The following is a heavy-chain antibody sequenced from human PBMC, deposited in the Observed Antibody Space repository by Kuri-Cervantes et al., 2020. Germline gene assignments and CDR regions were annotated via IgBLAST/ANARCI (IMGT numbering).Heavy chain of an antibody. V-gene: IGHV4-61*01. CDR2: IYYSGST. Sequence: LRLCCTVSGGSVSSGSYYWSWIRQPPGKGLEWIGYIYYSGSTNYNPSLKSRVTISVDTSKNQFSLKLSSVTAADTAVYYCASGYCSGGSCYSNYWGQGTLVTVSS. D-gene: IGHD2-15*01. J-gene: IGHJ4*02. CDR1: GGSVSSGSYY. CDR3: ASGYCSGGSCYSNY.